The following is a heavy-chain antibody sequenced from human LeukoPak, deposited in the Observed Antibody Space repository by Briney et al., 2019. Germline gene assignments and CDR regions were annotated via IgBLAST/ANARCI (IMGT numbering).Heavy chain of an antibody. CDR2: ISAYNVNT. V-gene: IGHV1-18*01. D-gene: IGHD6-13*01. CDR1: GYIFTSYG. J-gene: IGHJ5*02. Sequence: GASVKGSCKASGYIFTSYGITWVRQAPGQGLEWMGWISAYNVNTNYAQKVQGRLTMTTDTSTTTAYMELRSLRSADTAVYYCARWYGNEGWFDPWGQGTLVTVSS. CDR3: ARWYGNEGWFDP.